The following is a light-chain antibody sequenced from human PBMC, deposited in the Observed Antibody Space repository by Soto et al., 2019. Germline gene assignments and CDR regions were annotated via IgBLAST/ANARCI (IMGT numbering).Light chain of an antibody. CDR3: QQYAYLWT. CDR1: QSISSW. CDR2: KAS. V-gene: IGKV1-5*03. Sequence: GDRVTITCRASQSISSWLAWYQQKPGKAPNLLIHKASHLESGVPSRFSGSGSGTEFTLTISSLQPGDFATYYCQQYAYLWTFGQGTKVDIK. J-gene: IGKJ1*01.